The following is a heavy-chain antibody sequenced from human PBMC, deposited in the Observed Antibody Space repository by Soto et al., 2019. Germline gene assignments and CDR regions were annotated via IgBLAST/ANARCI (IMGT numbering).Heavy chain of an antibody. CDR3: AKSRFGELSPPNWFDP. CDR2: ISGSGGST. V-gene: IGHV3-23*01. D-gene: IGHD3-10*01. CDR1: GFTFSSYA. Sequence: HPGGSLRLSCAASGFTFSSYAMSWVRQAPGKGLEWVSAISGSGGSTYYADSVKGRFTISRDNSKNTLYLQMNSLRAEDTAVYYCAKSRFGELSPPNWFDPWGQGTLVTVSS. J-gene: IGHJ5*02.